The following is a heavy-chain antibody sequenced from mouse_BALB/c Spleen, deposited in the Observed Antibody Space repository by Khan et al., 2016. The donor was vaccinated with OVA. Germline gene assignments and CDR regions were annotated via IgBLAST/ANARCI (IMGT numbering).Heavy chain of an antibody. V-gene: IGHV1-7*01. Sequence: QVQLQQSGAELAKPGASVKTSCKASGYTFINYWILWVKQRPGQGLEWIGYINPSTGYTEYNQNFKDKATLTADKSSSTAYMQLSSLTSEDSAVYYCARRGLRWDFDYWGQGTTLTVSS. D-gene: IGHD1-1*01. CDR2: INPSTGYT. J-gene: IGHJ2*01. CDR3: ARRGLRWDFDY. CDR1: GYTFINYW.